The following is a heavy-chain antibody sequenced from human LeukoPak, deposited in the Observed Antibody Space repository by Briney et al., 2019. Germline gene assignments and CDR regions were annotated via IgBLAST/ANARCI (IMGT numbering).Heavy chain of an antibody. D-gene: IGHD6-13*01. CDR1: GFTFSSYS. CDR3: ARVTPSAAAGTDY. V-gene: IGHV3-21*01. Sequence: GGSLRLSCAASGFTFSSYSMNWVRQAPGKGLEWVSSISSSSSYIYYADSVKGRFTISRDNAKSSLYLQMNSLRAEYTAAYYCARVTPSAAAGTDYWGQGTLVTVSS. J-gene: IGHJ4*02. CDR2: ISSSSSYI.